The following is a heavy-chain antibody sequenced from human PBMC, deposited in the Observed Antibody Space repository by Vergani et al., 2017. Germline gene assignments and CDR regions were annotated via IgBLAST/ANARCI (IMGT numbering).Heavy chain of an antibody. J-gene: IGHJ4*02. CDR1: GDSITNGGFS. D-gene: IGHD3-10*01. CDR2: IFPSGNS. CDR3: ARMGVRGVIPFDY. V-gene: IGHV4-30-2*01. Sequence: QVQLQESGPGLVKPSQTLSLTCSVSGDSITNGGFSWNWIRQPPGKGPEWIGYIFPSGNSDYNPSLKNRVSISLDKSKNQFSLWVNSVTAADTAVYFCARMGVRGVIPFDYWGQGTLVTVSS.